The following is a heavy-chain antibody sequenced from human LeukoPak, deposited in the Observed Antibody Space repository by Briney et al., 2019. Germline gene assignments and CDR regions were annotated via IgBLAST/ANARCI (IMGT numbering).Heavy chain of an antibody. CDR2: IYHSGST. V-gene: IGHV4-4*02. CDR3: ARFGKRSSWTFDY. Sequence: PSETLSLTCAVSGGSISSSNWWSWVRQPPGKGLEWIGEIYHSGSTNYNPSLKSRVTISVDKSKNQFSLKLSSVTAADTAVYYCARFGKRSSWTFDYWGQGTLVTVSS. CDR1: GGSISSSNW. J-gene: IGHJ4*02. D-gene: IGHD6-13*01.